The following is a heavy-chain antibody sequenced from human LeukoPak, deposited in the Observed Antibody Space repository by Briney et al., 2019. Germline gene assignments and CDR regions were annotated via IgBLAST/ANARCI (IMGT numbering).Heavy chain of an antibody. CDR1: GFTFSSYG. CDR3: AKDPPTVMANAFHI. Sequence: PGGSLRLSCAASGFTFSSYGMSWVRQAPGKGLEWVSGINTSGGTTYYADSVKGRLTISRDNSKNTLYLQMNSLRADDTAAYYCAKDPPTVMANAFHIWGQGTMVTVSS. CDR2: INTSGGTT. V-gene: IGHV3-23*01. D-gene: IGHD5-18*01. J-gene: IGHJ3*02.